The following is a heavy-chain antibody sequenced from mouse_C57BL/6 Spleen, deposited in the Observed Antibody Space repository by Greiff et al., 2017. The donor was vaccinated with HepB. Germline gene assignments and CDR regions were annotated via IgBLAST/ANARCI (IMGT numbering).Heavy chain of an antibody. CDR2: IDPSDSYT. D-gene: IGHD2-12*01. V-gene: IGHV1-69*01. J-gene: IGHJ4*01. Sequence: QVQLQQPGAELVMPGASVKLSCKASGYTFTSYWMHWVKQRPGQGLEWIGEIDPSDSYTNYNQKFKGKSTLTVDKSSSTAYMQLSSLTSEDSAVYYCARPLLYDGGYYAMDYWGQGTSVTVSS. CDR1: GYTFTSYW. CDR3: ARPLLYDGGYYAMDY.